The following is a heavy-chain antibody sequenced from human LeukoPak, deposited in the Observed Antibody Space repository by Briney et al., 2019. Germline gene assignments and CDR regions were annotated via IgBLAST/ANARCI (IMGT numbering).Heavy chain of an antibody. D-gene: IGHD3-3*01. CDR3: ARDGEIFGVVAFDY. J-gene: IGHJ4*02. CDR1: GFTFSSYS. CDR2: ISSSSSYI. V-gene: IGHV3-21*01. Sequence: PGGSLRLSCAASGFTFSSYSMNWVRQAPGKGLEWVSSISSSSSYIYYADSVKGRFTISSDNAKSSLYLQMNSLRAEDTAVYYCARDGEIFGVVAFDYWGQGTLVTVSS.